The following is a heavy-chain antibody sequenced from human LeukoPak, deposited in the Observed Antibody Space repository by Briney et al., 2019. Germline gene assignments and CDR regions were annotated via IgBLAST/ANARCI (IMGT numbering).Heavy chain of an antibody. V-gene: IGHV4-34*01. J-gene: IGHJ4*02. D-gene: IGHD2-15*01. CDR3: AREGKVVVVAAKEAYYFDY. CDR2: INQSGST. CDR1: GGSFSGYY. Sequence: SSETLSLTCAVYGGSFSGYYWSWIGQPPGKGLEWIGEINQSGSTNYNTSLKSRVTISVDTSKNQFSLKLSSVTAADTAVYYCAREGKVVVVAAKEAYYFDYWGQGTLVTVSS.